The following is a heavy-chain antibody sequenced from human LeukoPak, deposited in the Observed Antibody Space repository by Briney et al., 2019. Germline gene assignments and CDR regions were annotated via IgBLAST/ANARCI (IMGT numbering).Heavy chain of an antibody. CDR3: ARVAGRVGWFDP. CDR1: GGTFSSYA. D-gene: IGHD3-10*01. J-gene: IGHJ5*02. V-gene: IGHV1-69*05. CDR2: INPIFGTA. Sequence: SVKVSCKASGGTFSSYAISWVRQAPGQGLEWMGGINPIFGTANYAQKFQGRVTITTDESTSTAYMELSSLRSEDTAVYYCARVAGRVGWFDPWGQGTLVTVSS.